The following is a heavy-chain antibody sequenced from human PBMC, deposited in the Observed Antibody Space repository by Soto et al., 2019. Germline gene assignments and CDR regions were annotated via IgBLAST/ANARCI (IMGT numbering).Heavy chain of an antibody. J-gene: IGHJ4*02. V-gene: IGHV3-30-3*01. CDR2: ISYDGSNQ. CDR3: ARDDGSSWPIFDY. D-gene: IGHD6-13*01. Sequence: HWVRQAPGNGLEWVALISYDGSNQYYADSVKGRFTISRDNSENTLYLQMNSLRGEDTAIYYCARDDGSSWPIFDYWGQGTLVTVSS.